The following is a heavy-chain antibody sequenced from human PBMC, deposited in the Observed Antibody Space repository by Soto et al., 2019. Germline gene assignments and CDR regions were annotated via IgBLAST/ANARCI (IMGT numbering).Heavy chain of an antibody. J-gene: IGHJ4*02. V-gene: IGHV3-48*01. CDR3: AKDHRTSYLLYYFDY. CDR2: ISSSGSNT. D-gene: IGHD1-26*01. CDR1: GFTFNIFG. Sequence: GGSLRLSCAASGFTFNIFGMHWVRQAPGKGLEWVSYISSSGSNTYYAESMKGRFRISRDSANNSLYLQMNSLRAEDTAVYYCAKDHRTSYLLYYFDYWGQGTLVTVSS.